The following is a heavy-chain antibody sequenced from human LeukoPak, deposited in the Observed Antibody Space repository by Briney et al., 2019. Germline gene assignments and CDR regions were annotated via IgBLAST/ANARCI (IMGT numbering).Heavy chain of an antibody. CDR2: IYYSGST. V-gene: IGHV4-59*12. CDR1: GGSISTYY. CDR3: ASAYYDSSKGAFDI. D-gene: IGHD3-22*01. Sequence: SETLSLTCTVSGGSISTYYWSWIRQPPGKGLEWIGYIYYSGSTNYNPSLKSRVTISVDTSKNQFSLKLSSVTAADTAVYYCASAYYDSSKGAFDIWGQGTMVTVSS. J-gene: IGHJ3*02.